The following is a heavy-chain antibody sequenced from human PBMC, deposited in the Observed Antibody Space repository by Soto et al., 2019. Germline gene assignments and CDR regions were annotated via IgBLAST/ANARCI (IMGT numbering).Heavy chain of an antibody. Sequence: EVEVLESGGGLVQPGGSLRLSCAASGFTFSAYVMSWVRQAPGKGLEWVSSITSSGGGTYYADSVKGRFTVSRDNSKNTLYLQMNSLSAEDTAVYYCAKAPGYYYYYGMDVWGQGTTVTVSS. CDR2: ITSSGGGT. V-gene: IGHV3-23*01. J-gene: IGHJ6*02. CDR1: GFTFSAYV. CDR3: AKAPGYYYYYGMDV.